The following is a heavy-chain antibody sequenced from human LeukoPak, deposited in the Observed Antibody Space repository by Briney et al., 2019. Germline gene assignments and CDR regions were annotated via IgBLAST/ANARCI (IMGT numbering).Heavy chain of an antibody. CDR2: IWCDGSNK. Sequence: GGPLRLSCAASGSTFSSYGMHWVRQAPGKGLEWVAVIWCDGSNKYYADSVKGRFTISRDNSKNTLYLQMNSLRAEDTAVYYCAGGIAAAGNNWFDPWGQGTLVTVSS. D-gene: IGHD6-13*01. J-gene: IGHJ5*02. V-gene: IGHV3-33*01. CDR1: GSTFSSYG. CDR3: AGGIAAAGNNWFDP.